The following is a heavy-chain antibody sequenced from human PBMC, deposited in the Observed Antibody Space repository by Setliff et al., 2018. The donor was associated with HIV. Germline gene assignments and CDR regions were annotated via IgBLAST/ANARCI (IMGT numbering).Heavy chain of an antibody. V-gene: IGHV1-69*13. CDR1: GGTFSSYA. D-gene: IGHD3-10*01. J-gene: IGHJ5*02. Sequence: SVKVSCKASGGTFSSYAISWVRQAPGQGLEWMGGIIPIFGTANYAQKFQGRVTITADESTSTAYMELSSLRSEDTAVYYCARRIDDSGSFPDKNWFDTWGQGSLVTVSS. CDR2: IIPIFGTA. CDR3: ARRIDDSGSFPDKNWFDT.